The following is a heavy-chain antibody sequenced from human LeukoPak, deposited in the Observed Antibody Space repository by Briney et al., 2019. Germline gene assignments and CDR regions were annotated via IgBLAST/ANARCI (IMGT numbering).Heavy chain of an antibody. CDR1: GGSFSGYY. Sequence: SETLSLTCAVYGGSFSGYYWSWIRQPPGKGLEWIGEINHSGSTNYNPSLKSRVTISVDTSKNQFPLKLSSVTAADTAVYYCARGLSAIVYWGQGTLVTVSS. J-gene: IGHJ4*02. V-gene: IGHV4-34*01. CDR3: ARGLSAIVY. D-gene: IGHD2-15*01. CDR2: INHSGST.